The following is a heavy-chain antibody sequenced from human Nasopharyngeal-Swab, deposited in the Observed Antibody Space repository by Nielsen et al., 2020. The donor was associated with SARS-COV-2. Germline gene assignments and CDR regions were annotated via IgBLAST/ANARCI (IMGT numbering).Heavy chain of an antibody. D-gene: IGHD6-13*01. CDR2: ISAYNGNT. J-gene: IGHJ4*02. Sequence: ASVKVSCKASGYPFTSYGLSWVRQAPGQGLEWMGWISAYNGNTNYAQKLQGRVTMTTDTSTSTAYMELRSLRSDDTAVYYCARVIAAAANEGLDYWGQGTLVTVSS. CDR3: ARVIAAAANEGLDY. CDR1: GYPFTSYG. V-gene: IGHV1-18*01.